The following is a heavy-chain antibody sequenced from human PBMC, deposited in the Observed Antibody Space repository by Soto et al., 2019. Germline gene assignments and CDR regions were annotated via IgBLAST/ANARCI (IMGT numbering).Heavy chain of an antibody. CDR2: ISWNSGSI. J-gene: IGHJ3*02. V-gene: IGHV3-9*01. CDR3: AKDTLDRPYGSGSWSVGAFDI. CDR1: GFTFDDYA. Sequence: GGSLRLSCAASGFTFDDYAMHWVRQAPGKGLEWVSGISWNSGSIGYADSVKGRFTISRDNAKNSLYLQMNSLRAEDTALYYCAKDTLDRPYGSGSWSVGAFDIWGQGTMVTVSS. D-gene: IGHD3-10*01.